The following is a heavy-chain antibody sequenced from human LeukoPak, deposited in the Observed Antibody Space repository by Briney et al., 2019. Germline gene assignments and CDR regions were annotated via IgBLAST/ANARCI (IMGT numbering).Heavy chain of an antibody. CDR3: ARQTGSGLFILP. CDR1: GCSISTSSYY. V-gene: IGHV4-39*01. Sequence: PSETLSLTCTVSGCSISTSSYYLGWIRQPPGKRLECIGNIYYSGTTYYNPSIKSRVTISVDTTKNQFSLKLSSVTAADTAVYYCARQTGSGLFILPGGQGTLVTVSS. J-gene: IGHJ1*01. CDR2: IYYSGTT. D-gene: IGHD3/OR15-3a*01.